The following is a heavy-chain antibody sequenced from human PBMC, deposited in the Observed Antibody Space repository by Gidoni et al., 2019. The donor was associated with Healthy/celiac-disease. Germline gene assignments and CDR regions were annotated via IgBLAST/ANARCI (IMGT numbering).Heavy chain of an antibody. CDR3: ARDLGGSYRDFDY. V-gene: IGHV3-21*01. Sequence: EVQLVESGGGLVKPGGSLRLSCAASGFTFSSYSMNWVRQAPGKGLGWVSSISSSSSYIYYADSVKGRFTISRDNAKNSLYLQMNSLRAEDTAVYYCARDLGGSYRDFDYWGQGTLVTVSS. J-gene: IGHJ4*02. CDR2: ISSSSSYI. CDR1: GFTFSSYS. D-gene: IGHD1-26*01.